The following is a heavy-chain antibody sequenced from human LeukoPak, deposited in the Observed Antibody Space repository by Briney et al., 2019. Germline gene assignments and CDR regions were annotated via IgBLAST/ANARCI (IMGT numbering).Heavy chain of an antibody. CDR2: IYSGGST. V-gene: IGHV3-53*01. CDR1: GFTVSSNY. J-gene: IGHJ6*03. CDR3: ARISMISNYYYYYMDV. Sequence: TGGSLRLSCAASGFTVSSNYMSWVRQAPGKGLEWVSVIYSGGSTYYADSVKGRFTISRDNSKNTLYLQMNSLRAEDTAVYYCARISMISNYYYYYMDVWGKGTTVTVSS. D-gene: IGHD3/OR15-3a*01.